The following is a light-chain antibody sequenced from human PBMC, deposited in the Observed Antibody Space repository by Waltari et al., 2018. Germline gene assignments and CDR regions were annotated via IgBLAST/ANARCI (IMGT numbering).Light chain of an antibody. J-gene: IGKJ3*01. Sequence: EIVLTQSPGTLSLSPGDRATLSYRASQSVFSAYLAWYQQKPGQAPRLLVYGASRRATGSPARFRGSGSGTDFTLTISSLEPEDFAVYYCQHRDHWPPDATFGPGTKVDI. CDR2: GAS. CDR1: QSVFSAY. CDR3: QHRDHWPPDAT. V-gene: IGKV3D-20*02.